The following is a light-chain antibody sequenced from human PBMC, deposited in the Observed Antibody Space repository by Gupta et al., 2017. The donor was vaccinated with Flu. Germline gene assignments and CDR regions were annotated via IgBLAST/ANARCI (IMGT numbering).Light chain of an antibody. CDR3: QQYNSWPLS. CDR2: GAS. V-gene: IGKV3-15*01. CDR1: QTVYSN. Sequence: EVVMTQSPATLSVSPGERATLSCRASQTVYSNLAWYQQKPGQAPMLLIYGASTRATGIPARFSGSGSGTEFSLTISRLQSEDFAVYYCQQYNSWPLSFGQGTKLEIK. J-gene: IGKJ2*03.